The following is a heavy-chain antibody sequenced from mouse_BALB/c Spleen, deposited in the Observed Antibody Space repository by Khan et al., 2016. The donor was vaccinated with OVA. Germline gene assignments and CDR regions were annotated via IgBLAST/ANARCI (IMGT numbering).Heavy chain of an antibody. V-gene: IGHV3-2*02. D-gene: IGHD1-1*01. J-gene: IGHJ2*01. CDR2: ISYSGNT. CDR3: ARVYGGDFDY. CDR1: CYSITSDYA. Sequence: VQLKQSGPGLVKPSQSLSLTCTVTCYSITSDYAWNWIRQFPGNTLEWMGFISYSGNTKYNPSLKSRISITRDTSKNQFFLQLNSVTFEDTATYYCARVYGGDFDYWGQGTALTVSS.